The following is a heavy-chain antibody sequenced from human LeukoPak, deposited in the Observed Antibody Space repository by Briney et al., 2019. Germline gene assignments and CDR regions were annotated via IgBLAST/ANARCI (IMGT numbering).Heavy chain of an antibody. V-gene: IGHV4-39*02. CDR1: GGSISSSSYH. CDR2: IYYSGST. CDR3: ATDVRDEYSSGWYPIGY. J-gene: IGHJ4*02. Sequence: PSETLSLTCTVSGGSISSSSYHWGWVRQPPGKGLEWIGSIYYSGSTSYNPSLKSRVTISVDTSKNQFSLKLNSVTAADTAVYYCATDVRDEYSSGWYPIGYWGQGTLVTVSS. D-gene: IGHD6-19*01.